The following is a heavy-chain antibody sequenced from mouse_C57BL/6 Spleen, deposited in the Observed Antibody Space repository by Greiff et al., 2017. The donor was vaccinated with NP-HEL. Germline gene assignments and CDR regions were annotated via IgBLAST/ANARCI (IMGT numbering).Heavy chain of an antibody. J-gene: IGHJ1*03. V-gene: IGHV1-50*01. CDR1: GYTFTSYW. Sequence: VKLQESGAELVKPGASVKLSCKASGYTFTSYWMQWVKQRPGQGLEWIGEIDPSDSYTNYNKKFKGKATLTVDTSSSTAYMQLSSLTSEDSAVYYSGSFDVWGTGTTVTVSS. CDR3: GSFDV. CDR2: IDPSDSYT.